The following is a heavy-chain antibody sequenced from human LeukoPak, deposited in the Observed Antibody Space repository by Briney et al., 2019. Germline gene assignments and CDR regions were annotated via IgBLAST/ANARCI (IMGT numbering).Heavy chain of an antibody. Sequence: SVKVSCKASGGTFSSYAISWVRQAPGQGLEWMGGIIPIFGTANYAQKFQGRVTITTDESTSTAYMELSSLRSEDTAVYYCAREGVGVTVTAFDYWGQGTLVTVSS. CDR2: IIPIFGTA. V-gene: IGHV1-69*05. CDR1: GGTFSSYA. J-gene: IGHJ4*02. CDR3: AREGVGVTVTAFDY. D-gene: IGHD4-17*01.